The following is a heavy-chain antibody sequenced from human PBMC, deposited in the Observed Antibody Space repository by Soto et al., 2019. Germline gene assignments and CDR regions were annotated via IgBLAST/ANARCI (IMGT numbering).Heavy chain of an antibody. V-gene: IGHV4-31*03. J-gene: IGHJ5*02. CDR1: GDSIGGVGY. Sequence: PSETLSLTCTVSGDSIGGVGYWSWIRQFPGRGLEWIGCISSSGSTYYNPALNNRISLSVDTSKNQFSLKLSSVTAADTAVYYCARTFTMASSGRSVWFDPWGQGTLVTVSS. CDR2: ISSSGST. D-gene: IGHD3-10*01. CDR3: ARTFTMASSGRSVWFDP.